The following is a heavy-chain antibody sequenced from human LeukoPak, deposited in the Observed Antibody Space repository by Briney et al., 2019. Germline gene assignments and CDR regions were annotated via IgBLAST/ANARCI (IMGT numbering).Heavy chain of an antibody. J-gene: IGHJ6*02. CDR1: GGSISSGDYY. Sequence: SETLSLTCTVSGGSISSGDYYWSWIRQPPGKGLEWIGYIYYSGSTYYNPSLKSRVTISVGTSKNQFSLKLSSVTAADTAVYYCARRVVPAAYYYYYGMDVWGQGTTVTVSS. CDR2: IYYSGST. D-gene: IGHD2-2*01. V-gene: IGHV4-30-4*01. CDR3: ARRVVPAAYYYYYGMDV.